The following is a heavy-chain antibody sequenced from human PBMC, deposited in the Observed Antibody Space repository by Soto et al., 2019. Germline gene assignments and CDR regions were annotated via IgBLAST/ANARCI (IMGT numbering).Heavy chain of an antibody. J-gene: IGHJ4*01. CDR1: GGSISSYY. Sequence: SETLSLTCTASGGSISSYYWSWIRQPPGKGLEWIGYIYYSGSTNYNPSLKSRVTISVDTSKNKFSLKLSSVTAPDTAVYYCLRVWYSYNQNFDYWGQGTLVTVSS. CDR2: IYYSGST. D-gene: IGHD5-18*01. CDR3: LRVWYSYNQNFDY. V-gene: IGHV4-59*01.